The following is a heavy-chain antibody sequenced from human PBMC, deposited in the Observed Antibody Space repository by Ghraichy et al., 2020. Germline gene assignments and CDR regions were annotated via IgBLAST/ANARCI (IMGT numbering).Heavy chain of an antibody. D-gene: IGHD3-16*02. V-gene: IGHV1-24*01. CDR1: GYTLTELS. CDR3: ATVLFRDYIWGSYRYFHY. J-gene: IGHJ4*02. Sequence: ASVKVSCKVSGYTLTELSMHWVRQAPGKGLEWMGGFDPEDGETIYAQKFQGRVTMTEDTSTDTAYMELSSLRSEDTAVYYCATVLFRDYIWGSYRYFHYWGQGTLVTVSS. CDR2: FDPEDGET.